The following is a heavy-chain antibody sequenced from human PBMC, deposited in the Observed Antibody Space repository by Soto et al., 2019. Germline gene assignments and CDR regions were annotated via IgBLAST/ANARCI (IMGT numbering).Heavy chain of an antibody. CDR3: AREPSTRYYDILTGYYHYYYYGMDV. Sequence: GESLKISCKGSGYSFTSYWIGWVRQMPGKGLEWMGIIYPGDSDTRYSPSFQGQVTISADKSISTAYLQWSSLKASDTAMYYCAREPSTRYYDILTGYYHYYYYGMDVWGQGTTVTVSS. V-gene: IGHV5-51*01. J-gene: IGHJ6*02. CDR2: IYPGDSDT. D-gene: IGHD3-9*01. CDR1: GYSFTSYW.